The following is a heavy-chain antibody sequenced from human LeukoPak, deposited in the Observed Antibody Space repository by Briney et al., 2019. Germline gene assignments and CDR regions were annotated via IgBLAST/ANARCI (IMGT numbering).Heavy chain of an antibody. CDR1: GYSFTSYW. J-gene: IGHJ4*02. V-gene: IGHV5-51*01. CDR2: IYPRDSDT. Sequence: GESLKISCKGSGYSFTSYWIGWVRQMPGKGLEWMGIIYPRDSDTRYGPSFQGQVTISADKSISTAYLQWSSLKASDTAMYYCARHRAYYYDSSGYQGADYWGQGTLVTVSS. D-gene: IGHD3-22*01. CDR3: ARHRAYYYDSSGYQGADY.